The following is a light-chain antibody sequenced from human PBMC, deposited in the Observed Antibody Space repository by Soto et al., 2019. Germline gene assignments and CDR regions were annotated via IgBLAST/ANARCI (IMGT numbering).Light chain of an antibody. CDR1: HNDIGTYDY. V-gene: IGLV2-14*03. Sequence: QSVLTQPTSVSGSPGQSITISCTGNHNDIGTYDYVSWYQQHPGRAPRLLIHGVTTRPSGISDRFSASKSGLTASLTISGLQPEDDAYYYCSSFTSNRIYVFGPGTKLTVL. J-gene: IGLJ1*01. CDR3: SSFTSNRIYV. CDR2: GVT.